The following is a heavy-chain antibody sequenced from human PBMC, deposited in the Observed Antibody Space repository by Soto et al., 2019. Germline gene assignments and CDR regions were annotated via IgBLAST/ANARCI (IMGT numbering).Heavy chain of an antibody. CDR3: ARETGVVVIVKGEFEF. Sequence: VQLVQSGAEVKKPGASVKVSCKASGYTFSRFSISWVGQAPGQGLEWMGWISGNTGKTHYAQKFQDRVTMTADTSTNTAHMELRSLRSDDTAVYYCARETGVVVIVKGEFEFWGQGTLVTVSS. V-gene: IGHV1-18*04. CDR1: GYTFSRFS. CDR2: ISGNTGKT. J-gene: IGHJ4*02. D-gene: IGHD2-15*01.